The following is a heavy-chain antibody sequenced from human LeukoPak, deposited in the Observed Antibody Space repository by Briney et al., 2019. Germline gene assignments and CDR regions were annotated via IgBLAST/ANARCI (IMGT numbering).Heavy chain of an antibody. J-gene: IGHJ5*02. Sequence: GGSLRLSCAASGFTFSDYYMSWIRQAPGKGLEWVSYISSSGSTIYYADSVRGRFTISRDNAKNSLYLQMNSLRAEDTAVYYCARVGGRMTTGPNWFDPWGQGTLVTVSS. CDR1: GFTFSDYY. CDR3: ARVGGRMTTGPNWFDP. V-gene: IGHV3-11*04. D-gene: IGHD4-11*01. CDR2: ISSSGSTI.